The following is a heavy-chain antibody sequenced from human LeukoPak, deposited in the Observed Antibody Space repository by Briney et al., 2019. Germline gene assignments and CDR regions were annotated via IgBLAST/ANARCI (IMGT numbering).Heavy chain of an antibody. V-gene: IGHV1-69*01. CDR2: VFPIFCTA. CDR1: GGTFSSYA. CDR3: ASRYCSSTSCGRAFYY. Sequence: VASVKVSCKASGGTFSSYAISWVRQAPGQGLEWMGGVFPIFCTANYAQKFQGRVTITADESTSTAYMELSSLRSEDTAVYYCASRYCSSTSCGRAFYYWGQGTLVTVSS. D-gene: IGHD2-2*01. J-gene: IGHJ4*02.